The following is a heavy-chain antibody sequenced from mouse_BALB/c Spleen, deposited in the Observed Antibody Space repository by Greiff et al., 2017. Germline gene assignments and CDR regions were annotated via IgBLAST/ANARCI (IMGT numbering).Heavy chain of an antibody. CDR1: GFTFSSYG. Sequence: EVMLVESGGDLVKPGGSLKLSCAASGFTFSSYGMSWVRQTPDKRLEWVATISSGGSYTYYPDSVKGRFTISRDNAKNTLYLQMSSLKSEDTAMYYCARRNDYDEVFAYWGQGTLVTVSA. V-gene: IGHV5-6*01. D-gene: IGHD2-4*01. CDR3: ARRNDYDEVFAY. J-gene: IGHJ3*01. CDR2: ISSGGSYT.